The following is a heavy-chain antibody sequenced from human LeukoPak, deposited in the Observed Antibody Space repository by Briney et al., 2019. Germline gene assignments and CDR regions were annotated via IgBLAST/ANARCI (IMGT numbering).Heavy chain of an antibody. J-gene: IGHJ4*02. CDR3: AKGAVAGTVPRYFDY. Sequence: GESLRLSCAASGFTFSSYGMHWVGQAPGKGLEWVAVIWYDGSNKYYADSVKGRFTISRDNSKNTLYLQMNSLRAEDTAVYYCAKGAVAGTVPRYFDYWGQGTLVTVSS. CDR1: GFTFSSYG. CDR2: IWYDGSNK. V-gene: IGHV3-33*06. D-gene: IGHD6-19*01.